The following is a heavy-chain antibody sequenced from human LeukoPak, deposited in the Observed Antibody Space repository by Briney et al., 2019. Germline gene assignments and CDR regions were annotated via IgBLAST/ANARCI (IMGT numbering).Heavy chain of an antibody. V-gene: IGHV3-30*18. CDR3: AKDKHIVVVTATLDY. CDR2: ISYDGSNK. J-gene: IGHJ4*02. CDR1: GFTFSSYG. D-gene: IGHD2-21*02. Sequence: GRSLRLSCAASGFTFSSYGMHWVRQAPGKGLEWVAVISYDGSNKYYADSVKGRFAISRDNSKNTLYLQMNSLRAEDTAVYYCAKDKHIVVVTATLDYWGQGTLVTVSS.